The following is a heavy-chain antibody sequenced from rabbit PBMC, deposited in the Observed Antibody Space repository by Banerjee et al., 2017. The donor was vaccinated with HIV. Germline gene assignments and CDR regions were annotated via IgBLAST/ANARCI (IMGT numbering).Heavy chain of an antibody. Sequence: QLVESGGGLVQPGGSLKLFCKASGFDFSSYSMSWVRQAPGKGLEWIGYIDPVFGSTYYASWVNGRFSISRENTQNTVSLQLNSLTVADTATYFCARDLAGVIGWNFALWGQGTLVTVS. CDR1: GFDFSSYS. D-gene: IGHD4-1*01. CDR3: ARDLAGVIGWNFAL. V-gene: IGHV1S7*01. CDR2: IDPVFGST. J-gene: IGHJ4*01.